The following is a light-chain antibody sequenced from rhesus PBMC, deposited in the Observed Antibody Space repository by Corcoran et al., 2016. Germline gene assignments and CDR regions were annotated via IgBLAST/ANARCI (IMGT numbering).Light chain of an antibody. V-gene: IGKV1-28*03. CDR2: DAS. CDR3: LRHNSYPYS. CDR1: QGISSY. J-gene: IGKJ2*01. Sequence: DIQMTQSPSSLSASVGDTVTITCRASQGISSYLNWFQQKPGKAPKLLIYDASSLESGVPSRFSSSGSGTDFTLTISSLQPEDFAAYYCLRHNSYPYSFGQGTKVEIK.